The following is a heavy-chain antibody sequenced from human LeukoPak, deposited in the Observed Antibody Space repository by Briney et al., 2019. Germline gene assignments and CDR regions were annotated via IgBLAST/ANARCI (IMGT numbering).Heavy chain of an antibody. CDR3: ARADRLHGGPYLIGP. D-gene: IGHD3-16*01. CDR2: INPNSGRT. Sequence: ASVKVSCKTSGYTFTDYYLHWVRQAPGQGLEWMGWINPNSGRTSSAQKFQGRVTMTRDTSIATVYMEVSWLTSNDTAIYYCARADRLHGGPYLIGPWGQGTLVTVSS. V-gene: IGHV1-2*02. CDR1: GYTFTDYY. J-gene: IGHJ5*02.